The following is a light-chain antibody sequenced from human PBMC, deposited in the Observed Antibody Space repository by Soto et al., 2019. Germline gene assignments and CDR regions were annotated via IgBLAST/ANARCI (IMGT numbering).Light chain of an antibody. Sequence: EIVMTQSPATMSVSPGERATLSCRASQSVRSNLAWYQQKPGQAPRLLIYGASTRATGIPARFSVSGSGTEFTLTVSSLQSEDFAVYYCQQYNNWPPITFGQGTRLEIK. V-gene: IGKV3-15*01. CDR3: QQYNNWPPIT. CDR1: QSVRSN. CDR2: GAS. J-gene: IGKJ5*01.